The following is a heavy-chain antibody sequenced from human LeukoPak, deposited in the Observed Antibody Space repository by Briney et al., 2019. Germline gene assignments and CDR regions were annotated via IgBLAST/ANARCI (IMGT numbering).Heavy chain of an antibody. V-gene: IGHV3-33*01. Sequence: GRSLRLSCAASGFTFRSYGMHWVRQAPGKGLEWVAIIYYDGSDKYYADSVKGRFTISRDNSKDTLYLQMNSLRAEDTAVYYCARQIDYYYDSSGYNTSDYWGQGTLVTVSS. D-gene: IGHD3-22*01. J-gene: IGHJ4*02. CDR3: ARQIDYYYDSSGYNTSDY. CDR1: GFTFRSYG. CDR2: IYYDGSDK.